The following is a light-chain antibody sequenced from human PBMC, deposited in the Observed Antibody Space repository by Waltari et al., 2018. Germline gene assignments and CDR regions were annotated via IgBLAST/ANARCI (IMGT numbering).Light chain of an antibody. J-gene: IGKJ4*02. CDR2: GAS. Sequence: EIALTQSPGTLSLSPGERATLSCRASQTVRTTYLAWYPQKPGQAPTLLIYGASSRATGIPDRFSGSGSGTDFSLTISSLEPEDFAVYYCQQYDSSPLTFGGGTKVEIK. CDR3: QQYDSSPLT. CDR1: QTVRTTY. V-gene: IGKV3-20*01.